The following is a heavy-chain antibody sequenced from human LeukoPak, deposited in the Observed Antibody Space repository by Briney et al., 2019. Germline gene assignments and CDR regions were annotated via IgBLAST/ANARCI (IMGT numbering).Heavy chain of an antibody. CDR3: ARHRISDYGSGVSWCDP. CDR2: IHPGDSDS. CDR1: GYRFTNDW. V-gene: IGHV5-51*01. J-gene: IGHJ5*02. D-gene: IGHD3-10*01. Sequence: ESLKISCKGSGYRFTNDWIGWVRQMPGKGLEWMGIIHPGDSDSRYSPAFRGLVTISVDKSISTAYLQWSSLKASDTAMYYCARHRISDYGSGVSWCDPWGQGTLVTVSS.